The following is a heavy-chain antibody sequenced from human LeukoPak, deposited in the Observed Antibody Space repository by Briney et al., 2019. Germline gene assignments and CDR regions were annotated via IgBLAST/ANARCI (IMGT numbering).Heavy chain of an antibody. CDR1: GYTFTDHY. CDR2: INPNSGGT. V-gene: IGHV1-2*02. CDR3: ASIGGTSLEY. D-gene: IGHD4-23*01. J-gene: IGHJ4*02. Sequence: GASVNVSCKASGYTFTDHYMHWVRQAPGQGLEWVGWINPNSGGTNYAQKFQGRVTMTRDTSINTAYMEVSRLRSDDTAVYYCASIGGTSLEYWGQGTLVTVSS.